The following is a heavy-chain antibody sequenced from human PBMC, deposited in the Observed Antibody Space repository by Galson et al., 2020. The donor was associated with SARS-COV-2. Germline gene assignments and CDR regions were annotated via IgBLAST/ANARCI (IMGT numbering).Heavy chain of an antibody. D-gene: IGHD6-19*01. CDR1: GFTFSSYA. CDR3: AKDELGGWPFYYYYGMDV. Sequence: GGSLRLSCAASGFTFSSYAMSWVRQAPGKGLEWVSGISGSGGSTYYADSVKGRFTISRDNSKNTLYLQMNILRAEDTAVYYCAKDELGGWPFYYYYGMDVWGQGTTVTVSS. CDR2: ISGSGGST. V-gene: IGHV3-23*01. J-gene: IGHJ6*02.